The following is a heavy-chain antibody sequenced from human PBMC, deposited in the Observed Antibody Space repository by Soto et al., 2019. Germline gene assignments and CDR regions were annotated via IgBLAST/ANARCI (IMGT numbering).Heavy chain of an antibody. J-gene: IGHJ4*02. D-gene: IGHD3-16*01. CDR1: GGTFSTFG. V-gene: IGHV1-69*01. CDR2: IIPFFGTA. CDR3: ARTAPMDAGDKYYYDF. Sequence: QVQLVQSGAEVKKTGSSVKVYCQTSGGTFSTFGISWVRQAPGQGLEWMGGIIPFFGTAEYSQKFEDRITITADESTNTVYMDLRSLTSEDTAIYYCARTAPMDAGDKYYYDFWGQGALVTVSS.